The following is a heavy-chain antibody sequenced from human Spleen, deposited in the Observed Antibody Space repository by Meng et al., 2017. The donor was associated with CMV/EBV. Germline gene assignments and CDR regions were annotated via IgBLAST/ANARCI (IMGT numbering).Heavy chain of an antibody. CDR3: ARDPLAQQQLVRNRFDP. CDR1: YTFTNYG. V-gene: IGHV1-18*01. CDR2: ISPYNGNR. D-gene: IGHD6-13*01. J-gene: IGHJ5*02. Sequence: YTFTNYGVSWVRQAPGQGLEWMGWISPYNGNRIYAQKFQDKFTMTTDTSTTTAFMELKSLRSDDTAVYYCARDPLAQQQLVRNRFDPWGQGTLVTVSS.